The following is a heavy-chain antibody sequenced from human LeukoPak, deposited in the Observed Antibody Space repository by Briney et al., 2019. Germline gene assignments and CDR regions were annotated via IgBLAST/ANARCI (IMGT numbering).Heavy chain of an antibody. D-gene: IGHD3-3*01. CDR2: INHSGST. J-gene: IGHJ6*03. Sequence: SETLSLTCAVYGGSFSGYYWSWIRQPPGKGLEWIGEINHSGSTNYNPSLKSRVTISVDTSKNQFSLKLSSVTAADTAVYYCAREGISSYYYMDVWGKGTTVTISS. CDR1: GGSFSGYY. CDR3: AREGISSYYYMDV. V-gene: IGHV4-34*01.